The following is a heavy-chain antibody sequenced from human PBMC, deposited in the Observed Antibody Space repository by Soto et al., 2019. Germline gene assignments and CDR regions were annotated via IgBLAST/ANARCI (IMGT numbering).Heavy chain of an antibody. CDR1: GFTFTNAW. J-gene: IGHJ4*02. Sequence: PGGSLRLSCAASGFTFTNAWMSWVRQAPGKGLEWVGRIKSKTDGVTTDYAEPVKGRFIISRDDSKNTLYLLMNSLKTEDTAVYYCAKDLRTGVAPTYFDFWGQGNLVTVSS. CDR2: IKSKTDGVTT. CDR3: AKDLRTGVAPTYFDF. D-gene: IGHD3-3*01. V-gene: IGHV3-15*01.